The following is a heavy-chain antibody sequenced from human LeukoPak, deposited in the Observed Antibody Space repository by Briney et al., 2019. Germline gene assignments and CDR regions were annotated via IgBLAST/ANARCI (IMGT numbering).Heavy chain of an antibody. CDR3: ASTNRLDN. CDR1: GFTFGHYW. D-gene: IGHD2/OR15-2a*01. Sequence: GGSLRLSCAASGFTFGHYWMHWVRQAPGKGPVWVSCINSDGSSTNYADSVKGRFSISRDNAKNTLYLQMNSLTVEDTAVYYCASTNRLDNCGQGTLVTVSS. J-gene: IGHJ4*02. CDR2: INSDGSST. V-gene: IGHV3-74*01.